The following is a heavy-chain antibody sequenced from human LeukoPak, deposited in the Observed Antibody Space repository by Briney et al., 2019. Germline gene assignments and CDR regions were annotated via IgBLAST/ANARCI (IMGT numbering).Heavy chain of an antibody. J-gene: IGHJ5*02. V-gene: IGHV4-61*02. D-gene: IGHD1-7*01. Sequence: PSQTLSLTCTVSGGSISSGSYYWSWIRQPAGKGLEWIGRIYTSGSTNYNPSLKSRVTISVDTSKNQFSLKLSSVTAADTAVYYCARTEVDFNWNYWLDNWGQGTLVTVSS. CDR3: ARTEVDFNWNYWLDN. CDR1: GGSISSGSYY. CDR2: IYTSGST.